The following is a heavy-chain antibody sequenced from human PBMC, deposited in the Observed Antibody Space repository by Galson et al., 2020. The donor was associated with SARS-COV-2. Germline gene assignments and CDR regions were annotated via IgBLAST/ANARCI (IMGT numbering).Heavy chain of an antibody. V-gene: IGHV4-34*01. J-gene: IGHJ4*02. CDR3: ARVRGDITMIVVVITAASFYFDS. CDR2: INHGGST. D-gene: IGHD3-22*01. CDR1: GGSFSGYS. Sequence: SETLSLTCAVYGGSFSGYSWSWIRQSPGKGLEWIGEINHGGSTNYNPSLKSRVTISLDTSKNQFSLNLSSVTAADTAVYYCARVRGDITMIVVVITAASFYFDSWGQGTLVTVSS.